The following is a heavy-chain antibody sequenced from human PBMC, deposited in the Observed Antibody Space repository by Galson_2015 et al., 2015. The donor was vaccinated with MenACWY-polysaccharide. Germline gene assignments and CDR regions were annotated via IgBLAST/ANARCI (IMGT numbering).Heavy chain of an antibody. CDR2: ISSSSSTI. Sequence: SLRLSCAASGFTFSSYSMNWVRQAPGKGLEWVSYISSSSSTIYYADSVKGRFTISRDNAKNSLYLQMNSLRAEDTAVYYCARVSNDYDSSSYYYYYYGMDVWGQGTTVTVSS. CDR1: GFTFSSYS. D-gene: IGHD3-22*01. V-gene: IGHV3-48*01. J-gene: IGHJ6*02. CDR3: ARVSNDYDSSSYYYYYYGMDV.